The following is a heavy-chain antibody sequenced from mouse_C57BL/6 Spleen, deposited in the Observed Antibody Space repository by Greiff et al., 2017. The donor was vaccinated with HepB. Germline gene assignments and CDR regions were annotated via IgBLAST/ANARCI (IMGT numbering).Heavy chain of an antibody. V-gene: IGHV2-2*01. J-gene: IGHJ4*01. Sequence: VHLVESGPGLVQPSQSLSITCTVSGFSLTSYGVHWVRQSPGKGLEWLGVIWSGGSTDYNAAFISRLSISKDNSKSQVFFKMNSLQADDTAIYYWARLYYEYDDYAMDYWGQGTSVTVSS. D-gene: IGHD2-4*01. CDR1: GFSLTSYG. CDR3: ARLYYEYDDYAMDY. CDR2: IWSGGST.